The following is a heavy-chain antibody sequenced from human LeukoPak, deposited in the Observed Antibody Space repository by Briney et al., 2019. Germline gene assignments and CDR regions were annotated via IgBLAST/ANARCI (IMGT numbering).Heavy chain of an antibody. J-gene: IGHJ4*02. D-gene: IGHD5-12*01. CDR1: GFTFSSYA. V-gene: IGHV3-23*01. CDR2: ISGSGGTT. CDR3: AKVWMVGGYGPDADY. Sequence: QTGGSLRLSCAASGFTFSSYAMSWVRQAPGKGLEWVSAISGSGGTTYYADSVKGRFTISRDNSKNTLYLQMNSLRAEDTAVYYGAKVWMVGGYGPDADYWGQGTLVTVSS.